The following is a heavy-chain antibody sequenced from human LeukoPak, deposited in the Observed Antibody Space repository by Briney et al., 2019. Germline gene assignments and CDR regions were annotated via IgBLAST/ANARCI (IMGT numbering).Heavy chain of an antibody. V-gene: IGHV3-23*01. J-gene: IGHJ3*02. CDR1: GGSISSSSYY. D-gene: IGHD3-3*01. Sequence: QASETLSLTCTVSGGSISSSSYYWGWIRQPPGKGLEWVSAISGSGGSTYYADSVKGRFTISRDNSKNTLHLQMNSLRAEDTAVYYCAKITIFGVVTTEGAFDIWGQGTMVTVSS. CDR3: AKITIFGVVTTEGAFDI. CDR2: ISGSGGST.